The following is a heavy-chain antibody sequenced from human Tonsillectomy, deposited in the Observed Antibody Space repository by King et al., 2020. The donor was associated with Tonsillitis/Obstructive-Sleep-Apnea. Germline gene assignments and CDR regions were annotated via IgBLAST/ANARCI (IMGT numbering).Heavy chain of an antibody. D-gene: IGHD3-3*01. V-gene: IGHV3-23*04. Sequence: VQLVESGGGLVQPGGSLRLSCAASGFTFSSYAMSWVRQAPGKGLEWVSAISGSGGSTYYADSVKGRFTISRDNSKNTLYLQMKSLRAEDTAVYYCAKSNDFWSRYHTVFDYWGQGTLVTVSP. CDR3: AKSNDFWSRYHTVFDY. CDR1: GFTFSSYA. CDR2: ISGSGGST. J-gene: IGHJ4*02.